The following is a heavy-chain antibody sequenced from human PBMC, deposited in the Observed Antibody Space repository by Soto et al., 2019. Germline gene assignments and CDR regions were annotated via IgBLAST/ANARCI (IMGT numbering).Heavy chain of an antibody. Sequence: QAGGSLRLSCVGSGFSFSSCGMQWVRQAPGKGLEWVAATTYDGRIKHYEDSVKGRFTISRDNSKNTLYLQMNSLRAEDTAVYYCARDCGYYGSGSFCRPDQDWYNWFDPWGQGTLVTVSS. J-gene: IGHJ5*02. V-gene: IGHV3-30*03. CDR2: TTYDGRIK. CDR1: GFSFSSCG. CDR3: ARDCGYYGSGSFCRPDQDWYNWFDP. D-gene: IGHD3-10*01.